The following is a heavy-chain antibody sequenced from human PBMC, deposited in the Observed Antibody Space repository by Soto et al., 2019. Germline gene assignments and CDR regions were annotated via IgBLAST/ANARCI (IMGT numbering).Heavy chain of an antibody. CDR3: ARYHYWGGDCYHETSFDP. CDR1: GDSVTSNSAV. V-gene: IGHV6-1*01. J-gene: IGHJ5*02. D-gene: IGHD2-21*01. Sequence: SQTLSLTCAISGDSVTSNSAVWNWIRQSPSRGLEWLGRTYYRSKWYNDYAVSVKSRITINPGTSKSQCSLQLNSVTPEDTALYYCARYHYWGGDCYHETSFDPWGQGSLVTVS. CDR2: TYYRSKWYN.